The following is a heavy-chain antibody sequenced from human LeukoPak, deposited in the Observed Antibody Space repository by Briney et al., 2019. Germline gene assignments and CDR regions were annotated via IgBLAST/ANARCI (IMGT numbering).Heavy chain of an antibody. CDR2: MNPNSGNT. J-gene: IGHJ6*03. D-gene: IGHD6-13*01. Sequence: ASVKVSCKASGYTFTSYDINWVRQAPGQGLEWMGWMNPNSGNTGYAQKFQGRVTMTRNTSISTAYMELSSLRSEHTAVYYCARGPLIPPYSSIVYYYYMDVWGKGTTVTVSS. CDR1: GYTFTSYD. V-gene: IGHV1-8*01. CDR3: ARGPLIPPYSSIVYYYYMDV.